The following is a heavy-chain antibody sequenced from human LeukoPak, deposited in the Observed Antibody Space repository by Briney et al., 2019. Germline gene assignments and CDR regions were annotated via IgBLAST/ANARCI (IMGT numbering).Heavy chain of an antibody. J-gene: IGHJ4*02. Sequence: PGGSLRLSCAASGFTFSNYWMAWVRQAPGKGLEWVSSISSSGSSIYYADSVKGRFTISRDNAKNSLFLQMNGLRAEDTAIYYCARDFYGDYSFDYWGQGTLVTVSS. V-gene: IGHV3-21*04. CDR3: ARDFYGDYSFDY. CDR1: GFTFSNYW. D-gene: IGHD4-17*01. CDR2: ISSSGSSI.